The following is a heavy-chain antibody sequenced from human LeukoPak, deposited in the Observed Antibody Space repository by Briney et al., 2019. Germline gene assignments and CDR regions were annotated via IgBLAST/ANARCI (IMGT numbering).Heavy chain of an antibody. V-gene: IGHV3-23*01. CDR1: GFTFSNFA. Sequence: PGGSLRLSCGASGFTFSNFAMNWVRQAPGKGLQWVSAISGSGANTYYADSVEGRFTISRDNSKNTLYLQMNSLRAEDTAVYYCAKHHSGDDYNAIHWGQGTLVTVSS. J-gene: IGHJ4*02. CDR2: ISGSGANT. D-gene: IGHD5-24*01. CDR3: AKHHSGDDYNAIH.